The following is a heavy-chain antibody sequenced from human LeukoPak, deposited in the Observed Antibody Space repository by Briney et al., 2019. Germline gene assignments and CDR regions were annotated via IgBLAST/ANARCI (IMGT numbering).Heavy chain of an antibody. D-gene: IGHD3-3*01. V-gene: IGHV4-34*01. J-gene: IGHJ4*02. Sequence: SETLSLTCAVYGGSFSGYYWSWIRQPPGKGREWIGEINHSGSTNYHPSLKSRVTISVDTSKNQFSLKLSSVTAADTAVYYCARLNFWSGYQDYWGQGTLVTVSS. CDR3: ARLNFWSGYQDY. CDR2: INHSGST. CDR1: GGSFSGYY.